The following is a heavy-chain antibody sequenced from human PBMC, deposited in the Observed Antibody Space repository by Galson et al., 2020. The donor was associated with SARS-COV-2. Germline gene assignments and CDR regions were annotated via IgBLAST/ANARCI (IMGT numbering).Heavy chain of an antibody. Sequence: SVKVSCKASGGTFSSYAISWVRQAPGQGLEWMGGIIPIFGTANYAQKFQGRVTITADESTSTAYMELSSLRSEDTAVYYCARVGWGKGYCSSTSCKRGGHYYNYYMDVWGKGTTVTVSS. CDR1: GGTFSSYA. D-gene: IGHD2-2*01. J-gene: IGHJ6*03. CDR2: IIPIFGTA. CDR3: ARVGWGKGYCSSTSCKRGGHYYNYYMDV. V-gene: IGHV1-69*13.